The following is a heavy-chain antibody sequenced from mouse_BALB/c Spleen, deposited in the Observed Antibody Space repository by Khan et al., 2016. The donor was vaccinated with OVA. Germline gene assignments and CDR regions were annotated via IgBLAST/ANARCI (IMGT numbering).Heavy chain of an antibody. V-gene: IGHV2-6-2*01. CDR1: GFSLTSYG. Sequence: QVQLKESGPDLVAPSQSLSITCTVSGFSLTSYGVHWVRQPPGKGLEWLVVIWSDGSTTYNSAIKTRLSNNKDNAKRQVFLKMTSLQTDNTAMYYFARPRFEYSDVWGAGTTVTVSS. J-gene: IGHJ1*01. D-gene: IGHD2-10*02. CDR2: IWSDGST. CDR3: ARPRFEYSDV.